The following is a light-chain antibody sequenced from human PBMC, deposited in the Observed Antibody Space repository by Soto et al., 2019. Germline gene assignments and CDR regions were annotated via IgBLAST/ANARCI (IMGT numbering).Light chain of an antibody. V-gene: IGLV1-44*01. J-gene: IGLJ1*01. Sequence: QSVLTQPPSASGTPGQRVTISCSTSSSNLGDNAVNWYQHVPGTAPKLLIYSYDQRPSGVPDRFSGSKSGTSASLVISGLQSEDEADYYCAAWDASLDGYVFGTGTKVTVL. CDR3: AAWDASLDGYV. CDR1: SSNLGDNA. CDR2: SYD.